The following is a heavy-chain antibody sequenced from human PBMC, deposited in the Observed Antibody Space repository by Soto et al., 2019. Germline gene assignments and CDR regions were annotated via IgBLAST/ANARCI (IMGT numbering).Heavy chain of an antibody. V-gene: IGHV3-9*01. CDR3: AKDIRSGSDV. CDR2: ISWNSGII. J-gene: IGHJ6*02. CDR1: GFTFDDYA. D-gene: IGHD5-12*01. Sequence: EVQLVESGGGLVQPGRSLRLSCAASGFTFDDYAMHWVRQAPGKGLEWVSGISWNSGIIGYADSVKGRFTISRDNARNSLYLQMNSLKAEDTALYYCAKDIRSGSDVWGQGTTVTVSS.